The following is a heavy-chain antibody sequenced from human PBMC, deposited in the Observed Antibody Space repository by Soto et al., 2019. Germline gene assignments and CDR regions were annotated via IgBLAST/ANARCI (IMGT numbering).Heavy chain of an antibody. D-gene: IGHD2-2*01. CDR3: AKFNWNIVVVPAAYFDY. CDR1: GFTFSSYA. V-gene: IGHV3-23*01. Sequence: GGSLRLSCAASGFTFSSYAMSWVRQAPGKGLEWVSAISGSGGSTYYADSVKGRFTISRDNSKNTLYLQMNSLRAEDTAVYYCAKFNWNIVVVPAAYFDYWGQGTLVTVSS. J-gene: IGHJ4*02. CDR2: ISGSGGST.